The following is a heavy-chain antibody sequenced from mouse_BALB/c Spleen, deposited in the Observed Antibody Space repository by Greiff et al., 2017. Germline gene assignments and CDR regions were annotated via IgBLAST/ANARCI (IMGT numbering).Heavy chain of an antibody. CDR2: ISYSGST. D-gene: IGHD1-2*01. J-gene: IGHJ4*01. CDR3: ARMEAITTGAMDY. V-gene: IGHV3-2*02. CDR1: GYSITSDYA. Sequence: EVQLQESGPGLVKPSQSLSLTCTVTGYSITSDYAWNWIRQFPGNKLEWMGYISYSGSTSYNPSLKSRISITRDTSTNQFFLQLNSVTTEDTATYYCARMEAITTGAMDYWGQGTSVTVSS.